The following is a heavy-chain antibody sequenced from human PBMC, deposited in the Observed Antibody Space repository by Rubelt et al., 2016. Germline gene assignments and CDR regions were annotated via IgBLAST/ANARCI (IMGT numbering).Heavy chain of an antibody. V-gene: IGHV4-59*01. CDR3: ARMWGGVAGTEPDY. CDR2: IYYSGST. CDR1: GGSISSYY. J-gene: IGHJ4*02. D-gene: IGHD6-19*01. Sequence: QVQLQESGPGLVKPSETLSLTCTVSGGSISSYYWSWIRQPPGKGLEWIGYIYYSGSTNYNPSLKSRVTLSLDTSKNQFSLKVSSVTAADTAGYYWARMWGGVAGTEPDYGGQGTLVTVSS.